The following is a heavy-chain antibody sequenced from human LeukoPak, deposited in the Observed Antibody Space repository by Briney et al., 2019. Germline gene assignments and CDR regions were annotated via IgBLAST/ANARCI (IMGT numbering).Heavy chain of an antibody. D-gene: IGHD3-10*01. CDR1: GVSISTHY. J-gene: IGHJ5*02. Sequence: PSETLSLTCSVSGVSISTHYWSWIRQPPGKGLEWMGYIHYTGSTNYNPSLKSRVTISVDTSKRQLSLMLRSVTAADTAVYYCARDIYGSGHGWFDVWGQGTLVTVSS. CDR3: ARDIYGSGHGWFDV. CDR2: IHYTGST. V-gene: IGHV4-59*11.